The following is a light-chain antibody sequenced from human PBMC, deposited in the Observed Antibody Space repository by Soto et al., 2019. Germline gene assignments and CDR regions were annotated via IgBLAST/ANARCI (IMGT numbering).Light chain of an antibody. V-gene: IGKV3-20*01. CDR2: GTS. J-gene: IGKJ2*01. Sequence: EIVLTQSPGTLSLSPGERATLSCRASQSLSSSYLAWYQQKPDQPPRLVICGTSNRASGTPDGFSGSGSGTDFSLTISRLEPEDFGVYYCQHYLSSPPRFTFGQGTKLEIK. CDR1: QSLSSSY. CDR3: QHYLSSPPRFT.